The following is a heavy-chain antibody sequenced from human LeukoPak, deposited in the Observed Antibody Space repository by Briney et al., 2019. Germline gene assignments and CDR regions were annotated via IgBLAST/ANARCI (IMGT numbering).Heavy chain of an antibody. D-gene: IGHD3-10*01. CDR1: GGSISSGSYY. V-gene: IGHV4-61*02. CDR3: AREPPYYASENFIDAFDI. J-gene: IGHJ3*02. Sequence: SQTLSLTCTVSGGSISSGSYYWSWIRQPAGKGLEWIGRIYTSGSTNYNPSLKSRVTISVDTSKNQFSLKLSSVTAADTAVYYCAREPPYYASENFIDAFDIWGQGTKVTVSS. CDR2: IYTSGST.